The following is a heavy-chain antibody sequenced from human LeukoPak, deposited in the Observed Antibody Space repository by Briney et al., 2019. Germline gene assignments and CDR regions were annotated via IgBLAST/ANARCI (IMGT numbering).Heavy chain of an antibody. V-gene: IGHV3-21*01. J-gene: IGHJ4*02. Sequence: GGSLRLSCAASGFTFSSYSMTWVRQAPGKGLEWVSSISSSSSYIYYADSVKGRFTISRDNAKNSLYLQMNSLRAEDTAVYYCARVRINCSSTSCYPDYWGQGTLVTVSS. CDR3: ARVRINCSSTSCYPDY. CDR2: ISSSSSYI. D-gene: IGHD2-2*01. CDR1: GFTFSSYS.